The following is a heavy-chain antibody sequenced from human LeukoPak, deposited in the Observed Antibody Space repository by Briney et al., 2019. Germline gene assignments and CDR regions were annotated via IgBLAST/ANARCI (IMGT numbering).Heavy chain of an antibody. CDR2: IFHTGSA. CDR1: GGSTSTYY. V-gene: IGHV4-59*12. D-gene: IGHD4-23*01. J-gene: IGHJ3*02. Sequence: SETLSLTCTVSGGSTSTYYWSWIRQPPGKGLEWIGCIFHTGSANYNPSLKSRGTISVDTSKNQFSLKLSSVTAADTAVYYCARGSITVVPAFDIWGQGTMFTVSS. CDR3: ARGSITVVPAFDI.